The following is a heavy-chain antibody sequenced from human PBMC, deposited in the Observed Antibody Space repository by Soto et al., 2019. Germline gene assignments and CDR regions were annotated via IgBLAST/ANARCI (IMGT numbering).Heavy chain of an antibody. CDR1: GGAINSGANY. V-gene: IGHV4-30-4*08. CDR2: ISYSGST. Sequence: SETLSLTCNVSGGAINSGANYWSWIRQPPGKGLEWIDYISYSGSTYYNPSLKSRVTISADTSRNQFSLNLRSVTASDTAVYYCVRRSTASYWYFGLWGRGTLVTVSS. CDR3: VRRSTASYWYFGL. D-gene: IGHD2-2*01. J-gene: IGHJ2*01.